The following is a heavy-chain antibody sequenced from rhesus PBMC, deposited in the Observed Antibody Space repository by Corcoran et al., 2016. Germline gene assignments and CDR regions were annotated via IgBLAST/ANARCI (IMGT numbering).Heavy chain of an antibody. Sequence: QLQLQESGPGLVKPSETLSLTCAVSGCSISSNYWSWIRAPPGKGVEWIGRISGRGGSTDYNPSLKSRVTSSTDTSKNQFSLKRSSVTAADTAVDYGAHSNYDLDFDYWGQGVLVTVSS. CDR3: AHSNYDLDFDY. J-gene: IGHJ4*01. V-gene: IGHV4-173*01. CDR1: GCSISSNY. CDR2: ISGRGGST. D-gene: IGHD4-23*01.